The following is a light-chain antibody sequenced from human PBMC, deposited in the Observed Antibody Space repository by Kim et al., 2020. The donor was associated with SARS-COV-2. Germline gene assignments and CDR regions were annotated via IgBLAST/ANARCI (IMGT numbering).Light chain of an antibody. V-gene: IGKV3-20*01. J-gene: IGKJ2*01. Sequence: EIVLTQSPGTLSLSPGERATLSRRASQSVGSSLLAWYQQKPGQAPRLLIYEAFKRVAGIPDRFSGSGSGTDFTLTISRPEPEDFAMYYCQQYGSTPYTFGQGTKLEI. CDR1: QSVGSSL. CDR2: EAF. CDR3: QQYGSTPYT.